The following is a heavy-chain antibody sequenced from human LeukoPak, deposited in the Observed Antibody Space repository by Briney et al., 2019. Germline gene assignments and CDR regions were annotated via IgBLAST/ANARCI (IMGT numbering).Heavy chain of an antibody. Sequence: GGSLRLSCEASGFTFSSYWMHWVRQVPGKGLIWVSRINNDGSETTYADSVKGQFTISRDNAKNTLYLQVSSLRADDTAIYYCARTSGYSSLAFWGQGTPVTVSS. J-gene: IGHJ4*02. D-gene: IGHD6-19*01. CDR3: ARTSGYSSLAF. CDR2: INNDGSET. V-gene: IGHV3-74*03. CDR1: GFTFSSYW.